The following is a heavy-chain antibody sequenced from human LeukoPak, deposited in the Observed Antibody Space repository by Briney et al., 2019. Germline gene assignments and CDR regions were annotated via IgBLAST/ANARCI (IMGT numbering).Heavy chain of an antibody. V-gene: IGHV3-11*01. J-gene: IGHJ4*02. CDR3: ARSIAVAGVTPFDY. CDR1: GFTFSDYY. D-gene: IGHD6-19*01. CDR2: ISSSGSTI. Sequence: GGSLRLSCAVSGFTFSDYYMSWIRQAPGKGLEWVSYISSSGSTIYYADSVKGRFTISRDNAKNSLYLQMNSLRAEDTAVYYCARSIAVAGVTPFDYWGQGTLVTVSS.